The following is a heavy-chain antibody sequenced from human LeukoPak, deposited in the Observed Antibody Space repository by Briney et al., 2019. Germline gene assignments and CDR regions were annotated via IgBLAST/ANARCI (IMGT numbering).Heavy chain of an antibody. CDR3: AKGWVTDRNYFDS. D-gene: IGHD5-18*01. CDR2: ISGSGGST. V-gene: IGHV3-23*01. CDR1: GFTFNGYA. J-gene: IGHJ4*02. Sequence: GGSLRLSCAASGFTFNGYAMNWVRQAPGKGLEWVSAISGSGGSTCYADSVKGRFTISRDNSKNTLYLQMNSLRAEDTAVYYCAKGWVTDRNYFDSWGQGTLVTVSS.